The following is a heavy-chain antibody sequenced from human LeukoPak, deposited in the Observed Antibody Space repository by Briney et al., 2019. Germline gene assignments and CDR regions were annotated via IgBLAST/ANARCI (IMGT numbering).Heavy chain of an antibody. CDR1: GYTFTSYG. D-gene: IGHD2-15*01. Sequence: GASVTVSCKASGYTFTSYGISWVRQAPGQGLEWMGWISAYNGNTNYAQKLQGRVTMTTDTSTSTAYMELRSLRSDDTAVYYCARVYCSGGSCYNRHFDYWGQGTLVTVSS. J-gene: IGHJ4*02. CDR3: ARVYCSGGSCYNRHFDY. CDR2: ISAYNGNT. V-gene: IGHV1-18*01.